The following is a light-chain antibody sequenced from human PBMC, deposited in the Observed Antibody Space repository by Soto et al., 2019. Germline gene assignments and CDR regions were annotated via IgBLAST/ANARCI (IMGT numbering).Light chain of an antibody. CDR1: QSVSSY. CDR3: QQRSAPLT. Sequence: EIVLTQSPATLSLSPGERATLSGRASQSVSSYLAWYRQKPGQAPRLLIYDASNRATGIPARFSGSGSGTDFPPTISSLAPEDFAVYYCQQRSAPLTFGGGTKVDIK. V-gene: IGKV3-11*01. J-gene: IGKJ4*01. CDR2: DAS.